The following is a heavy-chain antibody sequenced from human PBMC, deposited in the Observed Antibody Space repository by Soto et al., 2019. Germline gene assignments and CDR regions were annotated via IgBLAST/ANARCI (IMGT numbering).Heavy chain of an antibody. CDR1: GYTFTSYA. J-gene: IGHJ5*02. D-gene: IGHD3-10*01. CDR2: INAGNGNT. CDR3: ARFYYGSGSYYRPIENWFDP. Sequence: ASVKVSCKASGYTFTSYAMHWVRQAPGQRLEWMGWINAGNGNTKYSQKFQGRVTITRDTSASTAYMELSSLRSEDTAVYYCARFYYGSGSYYRPIENWFDPWGQGTLVTVSS. V-gene: IGHV1-3*01.